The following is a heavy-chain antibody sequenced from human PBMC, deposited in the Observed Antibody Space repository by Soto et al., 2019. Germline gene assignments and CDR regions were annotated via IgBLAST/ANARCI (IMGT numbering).Heavy chain of an antibody. Sequence: ASVKVSCKASGYTFASYAMHWVRQAPGQRLEWMGWINAGNGDTNYAQKLQGRVTMTTDTSTRTAYMELSSLRSEDTAVYYCARVGDIVVVPAAILRSDAFDIWGQGTMVTVSS. CDR3: ARVGDIVVVPAAILRSDAFDI. D-gene: IGHD2-2*01. V-gene: IGHV1-3*01. J-gene: IGHJ3*02. CDR2: INAGNGDT. CDR1: GYTFASYA.